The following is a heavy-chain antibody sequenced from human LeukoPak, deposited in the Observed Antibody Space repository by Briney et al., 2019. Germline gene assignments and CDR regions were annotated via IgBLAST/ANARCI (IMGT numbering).Heavy chain of an antibody. V-gene: IGHV4-34*01. J-gene: IGHJ6*03. D-gene: IGHD5-18*01. CDR2: INHSGST. CDR1: GGSFSGYY. CDR3: ARGDRKRGYSYGRRYYYMDV. Sequence: PSETLSLTCAVYGGSFSGYYWSWIRQPPGKGLEWIGEINHSGSTNYNPSLKSRVTISVDTSKNQFSQKLSSVTAADTAVYYCARGDRKRGYSYGRRYYYMDVWGKGTTVTVSS.